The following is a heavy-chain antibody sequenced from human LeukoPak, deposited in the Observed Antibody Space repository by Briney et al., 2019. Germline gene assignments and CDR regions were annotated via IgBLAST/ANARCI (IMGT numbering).Heavy chain of an antibody. V-gene: IGHV3-33*06. CDR2: IWYDGSNK. D-gene: IGHD6-13*01. Sequence: GGSLRLSCAASVFTFSSYGMHWVRQAPGKGLEWVAVIWYDGSNKYYADSVKGRFTISRDNSKNTLYLQMNSLRAEDTAVYYCAKPFGSWSYYFDYWGQGTLVTVSS. J-gene: IGHJ4*02. CDR1: VFTFSSYG. CDR3: AKPFGSWSYYFDY.